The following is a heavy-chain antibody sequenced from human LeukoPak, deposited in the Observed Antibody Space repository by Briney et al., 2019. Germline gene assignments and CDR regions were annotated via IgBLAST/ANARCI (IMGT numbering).Heavy chain of an antibody. V-gene: IGHV3-48*01. Sequence: GGSLRLSCAASGFTFSSYSMNWVRQAPGKGLEWVSYISSSSSSIYYADAVKGRFTISRDNAKNSLYLQMNSLRAEDTAVYYCARVYRRYFDYWGQGTLVTVSS. J-gene: IGHJ4*02. CDR3: ARVYRRYFDY. CDR2: ISSSSSSI. CDR1: GFTFSSYS. D-gene: IGHD1-14*01.